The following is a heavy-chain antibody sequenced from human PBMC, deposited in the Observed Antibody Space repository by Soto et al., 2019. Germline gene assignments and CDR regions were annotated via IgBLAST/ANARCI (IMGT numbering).Heavy chain of an antibody. CDR2: IRNKANSYYT. Sequence: EVQLVESGGGLVQPGGSLRLSCAASGFTFSDYYMDWVRQAPGKGLEWVGRIRNKANSYYTEYAASVKGRFTISRDDSKNSLYLQMNSLKTEDAAVYYCARVALSADRRKSSDYWGQGTLVTVSS. CDR1: GFTFSDYY. V-gene: IGHV3-72*01. CDR3: ARVALSADRRKSSDY. J-gene: IGHJ4*02.